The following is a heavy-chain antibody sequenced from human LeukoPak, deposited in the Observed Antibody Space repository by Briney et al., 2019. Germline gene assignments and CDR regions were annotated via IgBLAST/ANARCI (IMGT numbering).Heavy chain of an antibody. CDR2: IYYSGST. CDR3: ARNLGTYYYDSSGYPDV. Sequence: PSETLSLTCTVSGGSINSYYWSWIRQPPGKGLEWIGYIYYSGSTKYNPSLKSRVTISVDTSKNQYTLKLSSVTAADTAVDYCARNLGTYYYDSSGYPDVWGKGTTVTVSS. D-gene: IGHD3-22*01. J-gene: IGHJ6*04. V-gene: IGHV4-59*08. CDR1: GGSINSYY.